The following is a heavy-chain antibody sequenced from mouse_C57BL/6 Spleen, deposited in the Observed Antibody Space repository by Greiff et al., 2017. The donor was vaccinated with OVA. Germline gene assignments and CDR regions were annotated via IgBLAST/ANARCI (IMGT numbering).Heavy chain of an antibody. CDR1: GYTFTSYW. V-gene: IGHV1-59*01. J-gene: IGHJ1*03. D-gene: IGHD1-1*01. CDR3: ARKGYYGSSYGYFDV. Sequence: QVQLQQPGAELVRPGTSVKLSCKASGYTFTSYWMHWVKQRPGQGLEWIGAIDPSDSYTNYNQKFKGKATLTVDTSSSTAYMQLSSLTSEDSAVYYCARKGYYGSSYGYFDVWGTGTTVTVSS. CDR2: IDPSDSYT.